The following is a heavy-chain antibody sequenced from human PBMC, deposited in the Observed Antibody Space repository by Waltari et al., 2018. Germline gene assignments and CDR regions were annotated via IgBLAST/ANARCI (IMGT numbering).Heavy chain of an antibody. CDR1: GSAFENSA. CDR3: AKGLGMRDWYFDI. CDR2: ITGGGTNT. Sequence: EVRVLESGGGLVQPGGSLRPSCAAPGSAFENSAMAWFRQAPGKGLECVAVITGGGTNTYYADSVKGRFTVSRDNSKNTLDLQMNNLRLEDTAVHFCAKGLGMRDWYFDIWGRGTLLTVSS. D-gene: IGHD7-27*01. V-gene: IGHV3-23*01. J-gene: IGHJ2*01.